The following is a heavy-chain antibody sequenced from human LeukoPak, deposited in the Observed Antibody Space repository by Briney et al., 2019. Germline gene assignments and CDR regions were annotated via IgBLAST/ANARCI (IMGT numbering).Heavy chain of an antibody. Sequence: SETLSLTCTVSGYSISSYYWGWIRQPPGKGLEWIGIVYRSGCSYYNPSLKSRVTISIDTSKNQFSLKLSTVTAADTAVYYCAGKYYYDSSGYFYVDYWGQATLVTVSS. J-gene: IGHJ4*02. CDR2: VYRSGCS. CDR1: GYSISSYY. D-gene: IGHD3-22*01. V-gene: IGHV4-38-2*02. CDR3: AGKYYYDSSGYFYVDY.